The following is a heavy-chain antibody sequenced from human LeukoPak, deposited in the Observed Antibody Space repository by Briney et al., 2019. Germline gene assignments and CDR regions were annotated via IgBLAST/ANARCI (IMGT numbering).Heavy chain of an antibody. J-gene: IGHJ6*02. CDR3: AKEYCSSTSCLSYYYYYYGMDV. D-gene: IGHD2-2*01. CDR1: GLTFSSYG. CDR2: ISYDGINK. Sequence: GGSRNLSGAAPGLTFSSYGRHGSRQAQAKGRGWVAFISYDGINKYYADSVKGRFTISRDNSKNTLYLQMNSLRAEDTAVYYCAKEYCSSTSCLSYYYYYYGMDVWGQGTTVTVPS. V-gene: IGHV3-30*18.